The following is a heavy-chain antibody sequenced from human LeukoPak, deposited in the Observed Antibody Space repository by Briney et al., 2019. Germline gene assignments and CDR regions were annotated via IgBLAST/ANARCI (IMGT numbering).Heavy chain of an antibody. CDR2: LSSGSTYI. CDR3: AKDMGGTEASFDY. D-gene: IGHD3-16*01. V-gene: IGHV3-21*04. J-gene: IGHJ4*02. CDR1: GFTFSSYT. Sequence: PGGSLRLSCAASGFTFSSYTMNWVRQAPGKGLEWVSSLSSGSTYIYYADSVKGRFTISRDNAKNSLYLQMNSLRAEDTALYYCAKDMGGTEASFDYWGQGTLVTVSS.